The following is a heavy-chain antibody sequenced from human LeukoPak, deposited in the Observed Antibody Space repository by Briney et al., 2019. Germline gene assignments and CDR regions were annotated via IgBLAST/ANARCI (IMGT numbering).Heavy chain of an antibody. D-gene: IGHD3-10*01. CDR2: IRLYSGNT. V-gene: IGHV1-18*01. Sequence: GASVKVSCKASGYTFTTYGISWVRQAPGQGLEWMGWIRLYSGNTNYAQKLQGRVSMTTDTSTSTAFMEVRSLRSDDTAVYYCATDNYGRGVSDYWGQGTLVTVSS. CDR1: GYTFTTYG. J-gene: IGHJ4*02. CDR3: ATDNYGRGVSDY.